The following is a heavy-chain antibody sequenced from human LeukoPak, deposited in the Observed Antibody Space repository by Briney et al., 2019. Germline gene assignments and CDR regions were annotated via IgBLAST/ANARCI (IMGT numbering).Heavy chain of an antibody. Sequence: PSETLSLTCAVYGGSFSGYYWSWIRQPPGKGLEWIREINHSGSTNYNPSLKSRVTISVDTSKNQFSLKLSSVTAADTAVYYCATLFGVVPTYYYYYYGMDVWGQGTTVTVSS. V-gene: IGHV4-34*01. CDR1: GGSFSGYY. D-gene: IGHD3-3*01. CDR3: ATLFGVVPTYYYYYYGMDV. CDR2: INHSGST. J-gene: IGHJ6*02.